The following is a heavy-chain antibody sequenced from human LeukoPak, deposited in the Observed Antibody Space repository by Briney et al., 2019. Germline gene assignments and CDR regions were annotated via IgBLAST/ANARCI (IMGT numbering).Heavy chain of an antibody. CDR2: IKQDGSEK. J-gene: IGHJ4*02. CDR1: GFSFSSYW. D-gene: IGHD6-19*01. Sequence: GGSLRLSCAASGFSFSSYWMNWVHQAPGKGLEWLANIKQDGSEKYYVDSVKGRFTISRDNTKNSLYLQMNSLRAEDTAVYYCVSGWYYFDYWGQGTLVTVSS. V-gene: IGHV3-7*03. CDR3: VSGWYYFDY.